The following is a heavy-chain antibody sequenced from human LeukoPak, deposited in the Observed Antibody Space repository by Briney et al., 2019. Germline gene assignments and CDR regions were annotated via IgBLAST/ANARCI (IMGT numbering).Heavy chain of an antibody. Sequence: TGGSLRLSCAASGFTFSSYARSWVRQAPGKGLEWVSAISGSGGSTYYADSVKGWFTISRDNSKNTLYLQMNSLRAEDTAVYYCARTYYYGSGSYPPGYFDYWGQGTLVTVSS. CDR2: ISGSGGST. CDR3: ARTYYYGSGSYPPGYFDY. CDR1: GFTFSSYA. V-gene: IGHV3-23*01. D-gene: IGHD3-10*01. J-gene: IGHJ4*02.